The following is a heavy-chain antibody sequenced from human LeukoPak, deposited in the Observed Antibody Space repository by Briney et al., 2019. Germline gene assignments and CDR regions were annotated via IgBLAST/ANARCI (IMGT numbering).Heavy chain of an antibody. CDR3: ARGRGCSSMSCYPDY. CDR2: ISPSSSYI. V-gene: IGHV3-21*01. D-gene: IGHD2-2*01. Sequence: GGSLRLSCAASGFSFSGHSINWVRQAPGKGLEWVSSISPSSSYIHYADSVKGRFTISRDNAKNSLYLQMSSLRAEDTAVYYCARGRGCSSMSCYPDYWGQGTLVTVSS. CDR1: GFSFSGHS. J-gene: IGHJ4*02.